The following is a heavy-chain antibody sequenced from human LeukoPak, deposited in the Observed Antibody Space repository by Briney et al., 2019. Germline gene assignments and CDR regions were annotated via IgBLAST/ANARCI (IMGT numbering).Heavy chain of an antibody. CDR2: IYTDGSST. V-gene: IGHV3-74*01. CDR1: GFTFSNYW. J-gene: IGHJ4*02. CDR3: ARDHQPHY. D-gene: IGHD2-2*01. Sequence: GGSLRLTCAASGFTFSNYWMHWVRQAPGKGLVWVSRIYTDGSSTNYADSVKGRFTISKDNSKNTLYLQMNSLRVDDTAVYYCARDHQPHYWGQGTLVTVSS.